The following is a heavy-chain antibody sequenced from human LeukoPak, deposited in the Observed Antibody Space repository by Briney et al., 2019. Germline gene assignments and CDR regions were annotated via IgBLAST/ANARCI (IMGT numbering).Heavy chain of an antibody. CDR3: ARFDSSGYYYGDTKPNDAFDI. V-gene: IGHV4-59*01. Sequence: SETLSLTCTVSGGFLSSYYWSWIRQPAGKGLEWIGYIYYSGSTNYNPSLKSRVTISVDTSKNQFSLKLSSVTAADTAVYYCARFDSSGYYYGDTKPNDAFDIWGQGTMVTVSS. J-gene: IGHJ3*02. D-gene: IGHD3-22*01. CDR2: IYYSGST. CDR1: GGFLSSYY.